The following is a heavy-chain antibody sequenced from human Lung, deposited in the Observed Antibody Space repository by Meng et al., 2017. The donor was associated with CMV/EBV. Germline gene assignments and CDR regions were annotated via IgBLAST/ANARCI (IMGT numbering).Heavy chain of an antibody. CDR1: GFTVSSNY. J-gene: IGHJ4*02. CDR2: IYSGGST. Sequence: GGSLGLSCAASGFTVSSNYMSWVRQAPGKGLEGVSVIYSGGSTYYADSVKGRFTISRDNSKNTLYLQMNSLRAEDTAVYYCAQGPPFDYWAQGTLVTVSS. V-gene: IGHV3-66*02. CDR3: AQGPPFDY.